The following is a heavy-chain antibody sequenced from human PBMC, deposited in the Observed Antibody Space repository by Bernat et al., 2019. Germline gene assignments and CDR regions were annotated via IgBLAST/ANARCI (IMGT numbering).Heavy chain of an antibody. CDR1: GFTFSSHA. CDR2: ISYDGSNK. CDR3: ARERQQLVLPSDYYDYGMDV. Sequence: QVQLVESGGGVVQPGRSLRLSCAASGFTFSSHAMHWVRQAPGKGLEWVAVISYDGSNKYYADSVKGRFAISRDNSKNTLYLQMNSLRAEDTAVYYCARERQQLVLPSDYYDYGMDVWGQGTTVTVSS. J-gene: IGHJ6*02. D-gene: IGHD6-13*01. V-gene: IGHV3-30*09.